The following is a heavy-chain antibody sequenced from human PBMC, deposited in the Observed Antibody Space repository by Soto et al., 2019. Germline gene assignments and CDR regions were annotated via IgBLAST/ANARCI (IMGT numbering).Heavy chain of an antibody. CDR2: ISAYNGNT. Sequence: ASVKLSCRASGYTFTSYGISWVRQAPGQGLEWMGWISAYNGNTNYAQKLQGRVTMTTDTSTSTAYMELRSLRSDDTAVYYCARDGFSLIDAPSSGMYALSQRAAVTVS. V-gene: IGHV1-18*01. CDR1: GYTFTSYG. CDR3: ARDGFSLIDAPSSGMYA. D-gene: IGHD2-8*01. J-gene: IGHJ6*02.